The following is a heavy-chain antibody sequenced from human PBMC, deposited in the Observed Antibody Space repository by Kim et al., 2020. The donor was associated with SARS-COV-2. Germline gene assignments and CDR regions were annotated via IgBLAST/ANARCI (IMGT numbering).Heavy chain of an antibody. CDR1: GFTFTSSA. CDR3: GIYSSSTGGFDY. D-gene: IGHD6-6*01. Sequence: SVKVSCKASGFTFTSSAMQWVRQARGQRLEWIGWIVVGSGNTNYAQKFQERVTITRDMSTSTAYMELSSLRSEDTAVYYCGIYSSSTGGFDYWGQVTLVTVSS. CDR2: IVVGSGNT. V-gene: IGHV1-58*02. J-gene: IGHJ4*02.